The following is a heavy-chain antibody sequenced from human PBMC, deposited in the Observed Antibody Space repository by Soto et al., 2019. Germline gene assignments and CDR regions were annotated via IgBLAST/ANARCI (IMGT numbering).Heavy chain of an antibody. D-gene: IGHD2-15*01. CDR2: IGAADDP. Sequence: GQSLKISCAASGFTFSAYDMHWVRQTTGKGLEWVSAIGAADDPYYLGSVKGRFTISRENAKNSLYLQMNSLRAEDTAVYYCARAYSSRLPRRADYYFAMDVWGQGTTVTVSS. J-gene: IGHJ6*02. V-gene: IGHV3-13*05. CDR3: ARAYSSRLPRRADYYFAMDV. CDR1: GFTFSAYD.